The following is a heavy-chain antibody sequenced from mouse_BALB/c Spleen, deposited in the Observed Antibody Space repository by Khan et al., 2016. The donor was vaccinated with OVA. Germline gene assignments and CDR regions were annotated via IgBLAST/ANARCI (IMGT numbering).Heavy chain of an antibody. D-gene: IGHD2-9*01. V-gene: IGHV5-6*01. J-gene: IGHJ4*01. CDR2: ISRGGGYT. Sequence: EVQLVESGGDLVKPGGSLKLSCAAPGFNFSSYGMSWVRQTPDKRLAWVASISRGGGYTYYADSVKGRSTISRDNAKNTLYLQMSSLKSEDTAKFYCTRAYYGNDYYAMDYWGQGTSVTVSS. CDR1: GFNFSSYG. CDR3: TRAYYGNDYYAMDY.